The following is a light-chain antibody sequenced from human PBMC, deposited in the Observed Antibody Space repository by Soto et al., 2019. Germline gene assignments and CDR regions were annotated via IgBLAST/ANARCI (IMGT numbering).Light chain of an antibody. V-gene: IGLV2-14*01. CDR2: DVS. Sequence: SALTQPASVSGSPGQSITISCTGTNSDVGGYNYVSWYQQHPGKAPKLMIYDVSNRPSGVSNRFSGSKSGNTASLTISGLQAEDEADYYCSSYTSSSTVVFGGGTKLTVL. CDR1: NSDVGGYNY. CDR3: SSYTSSSTVV. J-gene: IGLJ2*01.